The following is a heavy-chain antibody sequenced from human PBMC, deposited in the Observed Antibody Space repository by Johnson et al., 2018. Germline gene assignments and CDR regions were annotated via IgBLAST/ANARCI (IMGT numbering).Heavy chain of an antibody. CDR1: GFIVSSNY. CDR2: IYSGWST. CDR3: ARDPGDYGGNSGYFQH. V-gene: IGHV3-53*01. Sequence: VQLVQSGGGLIQXGGSXRLXCAASGFIVSSNYMSWVRQAPGKGLEWVSVIYSGWSTYYADSVKGRFTISRDNSKNTLYLQMNSPRAEDTAVYYCARDPGDYGGNSGYFQHWGQGTLVTVSS. J-gene: IGHJ1*01. D-gene: IGHD4-23*01.